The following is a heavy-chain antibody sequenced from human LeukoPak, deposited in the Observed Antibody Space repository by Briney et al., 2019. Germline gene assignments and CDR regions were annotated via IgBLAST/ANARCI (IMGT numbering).Heavy chain of an antibody. CDR2: ISNSSSYI. Sequence: GGSLRLSCAASGFTFRSYSMNWVRQAPGKGLGWVSSISNSSSYIYYADSVKGRFTISRDNAKNSLYLQMNSLRAEDTALYYSARDSGYCSSTSCLRWFDPWGQGTLVTVSS. V-gene: IGHV3-21*01. CDR1: GFTFRSYS. CDR3: ARDSGYCSSTSCLRWFDP. D-gene: IGHD2-2*01. J-gene: IGHJ5*02.